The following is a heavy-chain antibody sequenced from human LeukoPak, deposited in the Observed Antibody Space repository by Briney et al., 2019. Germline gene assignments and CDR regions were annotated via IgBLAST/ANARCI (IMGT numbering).Heavy chain of an antibody. J-gene: IGHJ4*02. V-gene: IGHV1-69*13. CDR3: AREVEYYGPGSYWGVFDY. CDR1: GGTFSSYA. Sequence: SVKVSCKASGGTFSSYAFSWVRQAPGQGLEWMGGIIPIFTTANYAQKFQGRVTITADESTSTVYMELSRLRSEDTAVYYCAREVEYYGPGSYWGVFDYWGQGTLVTVSS. CDR2: IIPIFTTA. D-gene: IGHD3-10*01.